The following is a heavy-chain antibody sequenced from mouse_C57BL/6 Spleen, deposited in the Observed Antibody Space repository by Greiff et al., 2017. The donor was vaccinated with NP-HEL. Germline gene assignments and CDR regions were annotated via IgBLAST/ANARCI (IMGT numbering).Heavy chain of an antibody. CDR3: ARLLRPHWYFDV. V-gene: IGHV5-17*01. CDR1: GFTFSDYG. D-gene: IGHD2-12*01. Sequence: EVMLVESGGGLVKPGGSLKLSCAASGFTFSDYGMHWVRQAPEKGLEWVAYISSGSSTIYYADTVQGRFTISRDNAKNTLFLQMTSLRSEDTAMYYCARLLRPHWYFDVWGTGTPVTVSS. CDR2: ISSGSSTI. J-gene: IGHJ1*03.